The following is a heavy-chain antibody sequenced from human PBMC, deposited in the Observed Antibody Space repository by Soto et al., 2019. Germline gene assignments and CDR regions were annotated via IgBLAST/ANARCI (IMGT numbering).Heavy chain of an antibody. CDR3: AKSLFGGPDI. J-gene: IGHJ3*02. CDR2: ISGGGGDT. V-gene: IGHV3-23*01. D-gene: IGHD2-15*01. CDR1: RFTFSTYA. Sequence: GGSLRLSCAAFRFTFSTYAMSWVRKAPGKGLEWVSGISGGGGDTSYADSVRGRFTCSRDNSKNTLYLQMNSLRAEDTALYYCAKSLFGGPDIWGQGTMVTVSS.